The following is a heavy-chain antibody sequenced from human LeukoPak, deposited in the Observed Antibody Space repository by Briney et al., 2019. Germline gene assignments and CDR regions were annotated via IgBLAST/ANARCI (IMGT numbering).Heavy chain of an antibody. CDR1: DGSISSYT. V-gene: IGHV4-4*07. D-gene: IGHD3-3*01. CDR3: ARNYPEWSHLRYFHYYYMDV. Sequence: PSETLSLTCTVPDGSISSYTWTWIRQPAGEGLEWIGRIYSSGTTIYNPSLKSRVTMSVDTSKNQFSLNLSSVTAADTAIYYCARNYPEWSHLRYFHYYYMDVWSKGTTVTVS. CDR2: IYSSGTT. J-gene: IGHJ6*03.